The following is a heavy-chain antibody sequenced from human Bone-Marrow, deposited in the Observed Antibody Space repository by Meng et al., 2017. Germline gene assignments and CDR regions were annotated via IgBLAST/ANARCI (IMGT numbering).Heavy chain of an antibody. J-gene: IGHJ3*02. D-gene: IGHD6-19*01. CDR1: GVTISGSD. CDR2: IGSTRKNYAT. CDR3: AVAVAGMAGDDAFDI. V-gene: IGHV3-73*01. Sequence: GESLKISCVVSGVTISGSDIHWVRQASGKGLEWVGRIGSTRKNYATAYAASMRGKFTISRDDSKNTLYLQMNSLRAEDTAVYYCAVAVAGMAGDDAFDIWGQGTMVTVSS.